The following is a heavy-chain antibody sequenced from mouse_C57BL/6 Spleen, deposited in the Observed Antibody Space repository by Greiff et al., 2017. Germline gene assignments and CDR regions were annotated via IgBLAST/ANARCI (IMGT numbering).Heavy chain of an antibody. V-gene: IGHV2-2*01. J-gene: IGHJ4*01. D-gene: IGHD2-3*01. CDR2: IWSGGST. CDR1: GFSLTSYG. Sequence: VKLVESGPGLVQPSQSLSITCTVSGFSLTSYGVHWVRQSPGKGLEWLGVIWSGGSTDYNAAFISRLSISKDNSKSQVFFKMNSLQADDTAIYYCARIYDGYYVDYYAMDYWGQGTSVTVSS. CDR3: ARIYDGYYVDYYAMDY.